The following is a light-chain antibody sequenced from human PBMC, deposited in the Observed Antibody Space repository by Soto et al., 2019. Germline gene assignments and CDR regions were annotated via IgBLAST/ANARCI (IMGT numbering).Light chain of an antibody. V-gene: IGLV2-14*03. J-gene: IGLJ2*01. CDR1: SSDIGAYNF. CDR2: DVN. Sequence: QSALTQPASVSGSPGQSITISYTGTSSDIGAYNFVSWYQQHPGKAPKLMLYDVNIRPSGVSNRFSGSKSGNTASLTISGLQAEDEADYYCTSWTTSTTMIFGGGTKLTVL. CDR3: TSWTTSTTMI.